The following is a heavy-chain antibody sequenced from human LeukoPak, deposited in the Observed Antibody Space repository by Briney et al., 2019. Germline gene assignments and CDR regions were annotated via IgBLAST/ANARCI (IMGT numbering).Heavy chain of an antibody. CDR2: ISSSGSTI. V-gene: IGHV3-48*04. CDR3: ARDLGVIVHPSDY. J-gene: IGHJ4*02. CDR1: GFTFSGYS. D-gene: IGHD3-16*02. Sequence: PGGSLRLSCAASGFTFSGYSMNWVRQAPGKGLEWVSYISSSGSTIYYADSVKGRFTTSRDNAKNSLYLQMNSLRAEDTAVYYCARDLGVIVHPSDYWGQGTLVTVSS.